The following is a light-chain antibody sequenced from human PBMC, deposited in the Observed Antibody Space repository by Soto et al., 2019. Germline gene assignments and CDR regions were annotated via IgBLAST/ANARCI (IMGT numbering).Light chain of an antibody. V-gene: IGLV1-51*01. J-gene: IGLJ2*01. CDR3: GTWDSSLSAVV. CDR2: DNN. Sequence: QSVLTEPPSVSAAPGQKVTISCSGSSSNIWNNDVSWYQQLPGTAPKLLIYDNNKRPSGIPDRFSGSKSGTSATLGITGLQTGDEADYYCGTWDSSLSAVVFGGGTKLTVL. CDR1: SSNIWNND.